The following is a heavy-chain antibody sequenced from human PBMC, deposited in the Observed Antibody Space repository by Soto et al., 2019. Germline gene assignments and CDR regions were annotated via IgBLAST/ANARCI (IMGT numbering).Heavy chain of an antibody. V-gene: IGHV1-18*01. CDR2: ISAYNGNT. Sequence: ASVKGSCKAAGYTFTSDGISWVRQAPGQRLEWMGWISAYNGNTNYAQKLQGRVTITTDTSTSTAYMELSSLRSEDTAVYYCARDRGYWGQGTLVTVS. J-gene: IGHJ4*02. CDR3: ARDRGY. CDR1: GYTFTSDG.